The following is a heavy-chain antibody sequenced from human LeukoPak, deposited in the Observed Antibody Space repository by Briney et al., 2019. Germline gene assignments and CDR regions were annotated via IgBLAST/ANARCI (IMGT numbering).Heavy chain of an antibody. V-gene: IGHV3-21*01. CDR2: ISSSSSYI. D-gene: IGHD3-22*01. J-gene: IGHJ3*02. Sequence: GGSLRLSCAASGFTFSSYSMNWVRQAPGKGLEWVSSISSSSSYIYYADSVKGRFTISRDNAKNSLYLQMNSLRAEDTAVYYCARVEDRPYDSSGYYLTDAFDIWGQGTMVTVSS. CDR3: ARVEDRPYDSSGYYLTDAFDI. CDR1: GFTFSSYS.